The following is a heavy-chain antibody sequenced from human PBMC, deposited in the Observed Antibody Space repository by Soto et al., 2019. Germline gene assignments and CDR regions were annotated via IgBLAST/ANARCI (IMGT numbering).Heavy chain of an antibody. CDR2: INPSGDST. CDR1: GDTFTNYY. D-gene: IGHD6-6*01. Sequence: ASVKVSCKASGDTFTNYYLHWERQAPVQGLEWMGIINPSGDSTTYAQRFQGRVTMTRDTSTSTVYMELSSLRPDDTAVYYCARRSVAGNFDYWGQGTLVTVSS. CDR3: ARRSVAGNFDY. V-gene: IGHV1-46*03. J-gene: IGHJ4*02.